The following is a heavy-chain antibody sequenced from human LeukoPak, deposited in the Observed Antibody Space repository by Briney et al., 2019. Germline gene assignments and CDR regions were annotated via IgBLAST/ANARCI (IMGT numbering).Heavy chain of an antibody. CDR3: ARGLVRQLVSHYYFDY. J-gene: IGHJ4*02. CDR1: GFTFSNSS. V-gene: IGHV3-7*01. CDR2: IKQDGSEK. D-gene: IGHD6-13*01. Sequence: PGGSLRLSCAASGFTFSNSSMSWVRQAPGKGLEWVANIKQDGSEKYYVDSVKGRFTISRDNAKNSLYLQMNSLRAEDTAVYYCARGLVRQLVSHYYFDYWGQGTLVTVSS.